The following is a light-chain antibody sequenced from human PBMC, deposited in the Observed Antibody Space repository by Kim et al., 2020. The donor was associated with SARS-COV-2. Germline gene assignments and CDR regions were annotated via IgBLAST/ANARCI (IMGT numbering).Light chain of an antibody. CDR2: EDT. CDR1: SSDVGSDSL. V-gene: IGLV2-23*01. Sequence: GRSITIACTETSSDVGSDSLVAWYHHLPGKAPKLMIFEDTSRPSGVSNRFSGSKSGNTDSLTISGLQAEDEADYYCCSYAGSSTYVFGNGTKVTVL. J-gene: IGLJ1*01. CDR3: CSYAGSSTYV.